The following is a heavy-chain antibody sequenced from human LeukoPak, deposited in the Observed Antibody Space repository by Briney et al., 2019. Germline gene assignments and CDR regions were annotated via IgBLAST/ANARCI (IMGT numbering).Heavy chain of an antibody. CDR3: AREKSEMATIAYYFDH. V-gene: IGHV4-4*07. Sequence: PSETLSLTCTVSGGSISSYYWSWIRQPAGKGLECIGRIYTSGSTNYNPSLKSRVTMSVDTSKNQFSLKLSSVTAADTAVYYCAREKSEMATIAYYFDHWGQGTLVPVSS. CDR2: IYTSGST. CDR1: GGSISSYY. J-gene: IGHJ4*02. D-gene: IGHD5-24*01.